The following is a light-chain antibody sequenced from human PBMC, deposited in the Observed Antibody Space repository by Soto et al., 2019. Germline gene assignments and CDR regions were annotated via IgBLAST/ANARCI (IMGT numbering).Light chain of an antibody. Sequence: ESVLTQSPGTLSLSPGERATLSCRASQSVSSSYLAWYQQKPGQAPRLLIYDESTRATGVPARFSGSGSGTEFTLTITGLQSEDFAVYYCQHYNNWPPITFGQGTRLEI. CDR3: QHYNNWPPIT. CDR1: QSVSSSY. J-gene: IGKJ5*01. CDR2: DES. V-gene: IGKV3-15*01.